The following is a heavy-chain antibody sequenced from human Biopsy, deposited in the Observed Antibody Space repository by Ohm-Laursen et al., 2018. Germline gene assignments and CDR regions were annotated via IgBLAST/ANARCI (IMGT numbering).Heavy chain of an antibody. D-gene: IGHD5-12*01. CDR3: AGRPWPNAFDI. Sequence: PSQTLSLTCAVSGGSIGSFFWSWIRQPPGKGLEWIGYIYYSGSTNYNPSLKSRVTISVDTSRNQFSLKLSSVTAADTAVYYCAGRPWPNAFDIWGQGTMVTVSS. V-gene: IGHV4-59*01. J-gene: IGHJ3*02. CDR1: GGSIGSFF. CDR2: IYYSGST.